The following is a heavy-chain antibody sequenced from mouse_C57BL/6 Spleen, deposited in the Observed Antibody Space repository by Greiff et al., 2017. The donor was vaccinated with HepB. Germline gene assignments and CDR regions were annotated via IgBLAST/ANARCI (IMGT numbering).Heavy chain of an antibody. CDR3: ARLITTVVATSHFDY. CDR2: INPNNGGT. CDR1: GYTFTDYN. V-gene: IGHV1-22*01. Sequence: VQLKESGPELVKPGASVKMSCKASGYTFTDYNMHWVKQSHGKSLEWIGYINPNNGGTSYNQKFKGKATLTVNKSSSTAYMELRSLTSEDSAVYYCARLITTVVATSHFDYWGQGTTLTVSS. J-gene: IGHJ2*01. D-gene: IGHD1-1*01.